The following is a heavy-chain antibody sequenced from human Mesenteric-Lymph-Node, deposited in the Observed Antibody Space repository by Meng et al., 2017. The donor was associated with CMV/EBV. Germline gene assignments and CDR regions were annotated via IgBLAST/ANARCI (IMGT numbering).Heavy chain of an antibody. V-gene: IGHV3-21*01. CDR3: ARDQDRYYYGAGSYLMDY. J-gene: IGHJ4*02. CDR2: ISGTSSYI. CDR1: GFTFNSYN. D-gene: IGHD3-10*01. Sequence: LTGAASGFTFNSYNMNWVRQAPGKGLEWVSSISGTSSYIYYADSVKGRFTISRDHAKNSLYLQMNSLRVDDTAVYYCARDQDRYYYGAGSYLMDYWGQGTLVTVSS.